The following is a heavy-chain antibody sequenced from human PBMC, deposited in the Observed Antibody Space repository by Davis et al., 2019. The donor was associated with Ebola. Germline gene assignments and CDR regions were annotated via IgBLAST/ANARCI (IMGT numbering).Heavy chain of an antibody. CDR3: AKNRYSGAYNYFDY. J-gene: IGHJ4*02. V-gene: IGHV3-23*01. Sequence: GESLKISCAASGFTFSKYWMHWVRQVPGKGLEWVSGISGSGNGDGPYYADSVKGRFTISRDNSKNTLHLQMHSLRAEDSAVYYCAKNRYSGAYNYFDYWGQGTLVSVSS. CDR2: ISGSGNGDGP. D-gene: IGHD6-25*01. CDR1: GFTFSKYW.